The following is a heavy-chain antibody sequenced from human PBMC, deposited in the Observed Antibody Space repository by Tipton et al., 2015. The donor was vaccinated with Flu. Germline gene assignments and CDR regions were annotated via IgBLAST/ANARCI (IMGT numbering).Heavy chain of an antibody. CDR2: IWYDAGNK. CDR3: ARDLAVTTPWNVFDL. J-gene: IGHJ4*02. D-gene: IGHD4-17*01. CDR1: GFTFSNFV. Sequence: SLRLSCAASGFTFSNFVMHWVRQAPGKGLEWVAVIWYDAGNKYYADSVKGRFTISRDNSKNTVYLQMNRLRAEDTAVYYCARDLAVTTPWNVFDLWGPGTLVTVSS. V-gene: IGHV3-33*01.